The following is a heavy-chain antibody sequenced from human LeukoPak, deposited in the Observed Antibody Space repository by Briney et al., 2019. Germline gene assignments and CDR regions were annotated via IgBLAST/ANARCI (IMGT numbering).Heavy chain of an antibody. Sequence: SATLSLTCTVSGGSISTYFWSWIRQPPGRGLEWIGHIYYSGRTNYNPPLKSRVTISVDTSKNQFSLKLSSVTAADTPVYYCARDTYYYDSGGYDDAFDIWGPGTTVTVSS. D-gene: IGHD3-22*01. CDR2: IYYSGRT. CDR1: GGSISTYF. J-gene: IGHJ3*02. V-gene: IGHV4-59*12. CDR3: ARDTYYYDSGGYDDAFDI.